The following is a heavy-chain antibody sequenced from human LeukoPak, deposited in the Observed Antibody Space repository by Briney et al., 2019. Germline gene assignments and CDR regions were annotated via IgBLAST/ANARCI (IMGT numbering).Heavy chain of an antibody. CDR1: GYTFTSYA. D-gene: IGHD4-23*01. CDR2: INAGNGNT. V-gene: IGHV1-3*01. Sequence: ASVKVSCKASGYTFTSYAMHWVRQAPGQRLEWMGWINAGNGNTKYSQKFQGRVTITRDTSASTAYMELSSLRSEDTAVYYCARDTVVTPDLYYYYYGMDVWGQGTTVTVSS. J-gene: IGHJ6*02. CDR3: ARDTVVTPDLYYYYYGMDV.